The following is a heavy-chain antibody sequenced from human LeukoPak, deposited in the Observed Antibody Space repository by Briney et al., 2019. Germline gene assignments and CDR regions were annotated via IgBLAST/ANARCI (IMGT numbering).Heavy chain of an antibody. Sequence: GGSLRLSCTASGFTFGDYAMSWFRQAPGKGLEWVGFIRSKAYGGTTEYAASVKGRFTISRDDSKSIAYLQMNSLKTEDTAVYYCTRDQQLERPGGGEQTDSNEFDYWGQGTLVTVSS. V-gene: IGHV3-49*03. CDR2: IRSKAYGGTT. J-gene: IGHJ4*02. D-gene: IGHD1-1*01. CDR1: GFTFGDYA. CDR3: TRDQQLERPGGGEQTDSNEFDY.